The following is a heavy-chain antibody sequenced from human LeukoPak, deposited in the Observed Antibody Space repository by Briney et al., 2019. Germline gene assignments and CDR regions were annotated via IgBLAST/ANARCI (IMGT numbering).Heavy chain of an antibody. D-gene: IGHD5-24*01. Sequence: GGSLRLSCAASGFTFSSYGMHWVRQAPGKGLEWVAVLWYGGSNEYYADSVKGRFTISRDNSKNTPYLQMNSLRAEDTAVYYCAKDRDGLDYWGQGTLVTVSS. CDR1: GFTFSSYG. CDR2: LWYGGSNE. V-gene: IGHV3-30*02. CDR3: AKDRDGLDY. J-gene: IGHJ4*02.